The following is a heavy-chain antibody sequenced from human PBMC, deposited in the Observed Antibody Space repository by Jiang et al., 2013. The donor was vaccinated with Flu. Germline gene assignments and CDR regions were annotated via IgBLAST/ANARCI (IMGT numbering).Heavy chain of an antibody. CDR3: ASQDYDFWSGTYYYYGMDV. Sequence: SLTCTVSGGSISSSSYYWGWIRQPPGKGLEWIGSIYYSGSTYYNPSLKSRVTISVDTSKNQFSLKLSSVTAADTAVYYCASQDYDFWSGTYYYYGMDVWGQGTTVTVSS. CDR2: IYYSGST. D-gene: IGHD3-3*01. J-gene: IGHJ6*02. CDR1: GGSISSSSYY. V-gene: IGHV4-39*01.